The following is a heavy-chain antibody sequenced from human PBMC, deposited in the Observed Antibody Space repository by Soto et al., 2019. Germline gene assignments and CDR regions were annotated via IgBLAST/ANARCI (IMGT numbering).Heavy chain of an antibody. V-gene: IGHV3-7*05. Sequence: GGSLRLSCAASGFTFSSYWMSWVRQAPGKGLEWVANIKQDGSEKYYVDSVKGRFTISRDNAKNSLYLQMNSLRAEDTAVYYCAVIGTHDYGDYIYWGQGTLVTVSS. CDR2: IKQDGSEK. CDR3: AVIGTHDYGDYIY. J-gene: IGHJ4*02. D-gene: IGHD4-17*01. CDR1: GFTFSSYW.